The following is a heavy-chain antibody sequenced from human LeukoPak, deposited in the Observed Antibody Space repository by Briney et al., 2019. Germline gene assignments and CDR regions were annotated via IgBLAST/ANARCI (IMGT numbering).Heavy chain of an antibody. Sequence: SETLSLTCTVSGGSISGYYWSWIRQPPGKGLEWIGDIYFGGTTNHKTSLKSRVTISLHTSTNQFSLNLTSVTAADTAEYFCARRTAKWSHRSPEFDPWGQGTLVIVSS. CDR1: GGSISGYY. D-gene: IGHD1-26*01. V-gene: IGHV4-59*08. J-gene: IGHJ5*01. CDR2: IYFGGTT. CDR3: ARRTAKWSHRSPEFDP.